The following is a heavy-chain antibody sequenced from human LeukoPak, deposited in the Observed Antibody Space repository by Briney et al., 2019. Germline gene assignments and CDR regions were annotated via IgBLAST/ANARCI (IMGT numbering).Heavy chain of an antibody. CDR3: ARGVYIAAAQYGY. D-gene: IGHD6-13*01. CDR1: GGSISGYY. V-gene: IGHV4-4*07. J-gene: IGHJ4*02. Sequence: SETLSLTCTVSGGSISGYYWSWIRQPAGKGLEWIGRIYTSDDAKYNPSLESRVTMSVDASKNQFSLKLSSVTAADTAVYYCARGVYIAAAQYGYWGQGTLVTVSS. CDR2: IYTSDDA.